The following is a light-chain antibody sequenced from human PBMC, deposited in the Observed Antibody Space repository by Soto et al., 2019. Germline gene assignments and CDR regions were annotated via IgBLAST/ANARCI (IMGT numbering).Light chain of an antibody. CDR2: SSN. CDR3: AAWGDGLNGHV. Sequence: QSVLTQPHSASGTPGQRVTISCSGSSSNIGANSVQWFQQLPGTAPKVLIYSSNHRPSGVPERFSGSKSGTSASLAISELQSDDEADYYCAAWGDGLNGHVFGTGTKVXVL. CDR1: SSNIGANS. V-gene: IGLV1-44*01. J-gene: IGLJ1*01.